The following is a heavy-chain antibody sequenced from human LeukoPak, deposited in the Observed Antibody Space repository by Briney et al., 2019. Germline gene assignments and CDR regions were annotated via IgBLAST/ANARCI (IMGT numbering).Heavy chain of an antibody. Sequence: GGSLRLSCVTSGITFSTYAMSWVHQAPGKGLEWVSSISNTGGFTYHADSMKGRFTISRDNPKNTLFLQMKSLRGDDTAVYFCATGGSMAHEGIHSWGQGTLVIVSS. CDR2: ISNTGGFT. V-gene: IGHV3-23*01. J-gene: IGHJ4*02. CDR3: ATGGSMAHEGIHS. D-gene: IGHD3-10*01. CDR1: GITFSTYA.